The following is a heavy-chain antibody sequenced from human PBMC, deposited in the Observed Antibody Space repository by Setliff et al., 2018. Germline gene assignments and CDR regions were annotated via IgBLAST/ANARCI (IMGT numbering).Heavy chain of an antibody. V-gene: IGHV1-69*05. CDR3: ARGQTVGPNSGKDY. CDR2: IIPIFGTA. J-gene: IGHJ4*02. Sequence: SVKVSCKASGGTFSSYAISWVRQAPGQGLEWMGGIIPIFGTANYAQNFQGRVTFTSDTSANTAFMELSSLRSEDSSMYYCARGQTVGPNSGKDYWGQGTLVTAPQ. CDR1: GGTFSSYA. D-gene: IGHD1-26*01.